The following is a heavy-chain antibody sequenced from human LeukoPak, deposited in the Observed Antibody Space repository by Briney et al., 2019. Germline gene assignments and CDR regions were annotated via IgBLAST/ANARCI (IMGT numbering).Heavy chain of an antibody. CDR3: AKDRTIFGVGTLDY. D-gene: IGHD3-3*01. Sequence: GSLRPSCAASGFTFSSYGMHWVRQAPGKGLEWVAVISYDGSHKNCADSVKGRFTISRDNSKNTLYLQMNSLRAEDTAVYYCAKDRTIFGVGTLDYWGQGTLVTVSS. CDR1: GFTFSSYG. V-gene: IGHV3-30*18. CDR2: ISYDGSHK. J-gene: IGHJ4*02.